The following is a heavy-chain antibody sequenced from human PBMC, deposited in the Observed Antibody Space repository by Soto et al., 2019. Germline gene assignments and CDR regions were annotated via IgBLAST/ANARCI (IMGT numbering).Heavy chain of an antibody. CDR3: ATAPPYDILTGYYLGFDY. V-gene: IGHV1-24*01. CDR1: GYTLTELS. J-gene: IGHJ4*02. D-gene: IGHD3-9*01. Sequence: ASVKVSCKVSGYTLTELSMHWVRQAPGKGLEWMGGFDPEDGETIYAQKFQGRVTMTEGTSTDTAYMELSSLRSEDTAVYYCATAPPYDILTGYYLGFDYWGQGTLVTVSS. CDR2: FDPEDGET.